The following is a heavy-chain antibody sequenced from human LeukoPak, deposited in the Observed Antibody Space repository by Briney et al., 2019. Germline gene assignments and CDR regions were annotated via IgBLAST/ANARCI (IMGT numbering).Heavy chain of an antibody. V-gene: IGHV3-21*01. CDR3: ARDAVVRPIDY. D-gene: IGHD3-22*01. CDR2: ISSSSSYI. Sequence: GVSLRLSCAASGFTFCSYSMIWVRQAPGKGLEWVSSISSSSSYIYYADSVKGRFTISRDNAKHSLYLQMNSLRAEDTAVYYCARDAVVRPIDYWGQGTLVTVSS. J-gene: IGHJ4*02. CDR1: GFTFCSYS.